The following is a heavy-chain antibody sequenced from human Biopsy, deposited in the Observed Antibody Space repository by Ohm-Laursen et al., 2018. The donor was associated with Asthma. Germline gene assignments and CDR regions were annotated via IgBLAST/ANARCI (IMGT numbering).Heavy chain of an antibody. Sequence: GASVKVSCKASAYTFIGYHLHWVRQAPGEGLEWMGRINPNGGATIYAQKFQGRVTMTRDTSNSTAYMELSRLTSDDTAVYYCARVQKSPGDRWFDPWGQGTLVTVSS. CDR3: ARVQKSPGDRWFDP. CDR2: INPNGGAT. V-gene: IGHV1-2*06. D-gene: IGHD7-27*01. J-gene: IGHJ5*02. CDR1: AYTFIGYH.